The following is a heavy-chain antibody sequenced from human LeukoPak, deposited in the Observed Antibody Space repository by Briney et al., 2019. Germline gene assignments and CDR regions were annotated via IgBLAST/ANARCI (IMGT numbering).Heavy chain of an antibody. D-gene: IGHD6-13*01. CDR3: GRLVEAGPAY. J-gene: IGHJ4*02. CDR1: GFTFSYYW. V-gene: IGHV3-74*01. CDR2: ISGDGSIT. Sequence: GGSLRLSCAASGFTFSYYWMHWVRQAPGKGPVWVSRISGDGSITDYADSVKGRFTISRDNAKNTLYLQMNSLRAEDSAMYYCGRLVEAGPAYWGQGTLATVSS.